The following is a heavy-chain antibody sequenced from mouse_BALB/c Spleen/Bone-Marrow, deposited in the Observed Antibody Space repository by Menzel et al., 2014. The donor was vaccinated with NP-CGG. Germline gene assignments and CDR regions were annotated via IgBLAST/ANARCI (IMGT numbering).Heavy chain of an antibody. V-gene: IGHV5-12-2*01. CDR1: GFTFNSNT. Sequence: EVQRVESGGGLVQPGGSLKLSCAASGFTFNSNTMSWVRQTPEKRLEWVAHITDGGGATYYLDTVKGRFTISRDSAKNTLYLQMSSLKSEDTAMYYCTRPRYPFYAMDSWGQGTSVTVSS. CDR3: TRPRYPFYAMDS. D-gene: IGHD2-14*01. J-gene: IGHJ4*01. CDR2: ITDGGGAT.